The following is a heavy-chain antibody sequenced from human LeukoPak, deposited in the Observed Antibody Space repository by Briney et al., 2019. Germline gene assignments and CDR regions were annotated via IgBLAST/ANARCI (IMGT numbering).Heavy chain of an antibody. V-gene: IGHV3-11*01. CDR3: ATPVPHCSDPSRYYYYMDV. CDR2: ISPTGTNI. CDR1: GFTLTDTY. Sequence: GPSLRLSCALSGFTLTDTYTRWIRQAPGESLESLSYISPTGTNISYADSVKGRFTISRDNSKNTLYVQMNSLRAEDTAVYYCATPVPHCSDPSRYYYYMDVWGKGTTVTISS. D-gene: IGHD3-10*02. J-gene: IGHJ6*03.